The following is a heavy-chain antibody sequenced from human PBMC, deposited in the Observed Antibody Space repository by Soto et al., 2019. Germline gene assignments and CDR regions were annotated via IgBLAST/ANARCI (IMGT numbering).Heavy chain of an antibody. CDR2: IYYSGST. V-gene: IGHV4-31*03. J-gene: IGHJ4*02. Sequence: QVQLQESGPGLVKPSQTLSLTCTVSGGSISSGGYYWSWIRQHPGKGLEWIGYIYYSGSTYYNPSPKSRVTISVDTAKNQFSLKLSSVTAADTAVYYCARGRRVVTAIERGYYFDYWGQGTLVTVSS. D-gene: IGHD2-21*02. CDR1: GGSISSGGYY. CDR3: ARGRRVVTAIERGYYFDY.